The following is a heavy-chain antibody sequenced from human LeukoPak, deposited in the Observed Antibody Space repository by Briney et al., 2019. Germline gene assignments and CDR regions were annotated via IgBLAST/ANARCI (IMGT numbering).Heavy chain of an antibody. Sequence: ASVKVSCKASGYTFTSYGISWVRQAPGQGLEWMGWISTYNGNTNYAQKLQGRVTMTTDTSTSTAYMELSSLRSEDTAVYYCARFQGRYGGNSGYFDYWGQGTLVTVSS. CDR2: ISTYNGNT. J-gene: IGHJ4*02. CDR1: GYTFTSYG. D-gene: IGHD4-23*01. V-gene: IGHV1-18*01. CDR3: ARFQGRYGGNSGYFDY.